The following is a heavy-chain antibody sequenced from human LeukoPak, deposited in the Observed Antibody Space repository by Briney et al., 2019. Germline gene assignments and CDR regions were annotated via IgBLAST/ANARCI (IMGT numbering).Heavy chain of an antibody. D-gene: IGHD6-19*01. CDR1: GYTFTPYY. V-gene: IGHV1-2*02. Sequence: GASVNVSFTPSGYTFTPYYMHWVRQAPGQGREWMGWINPNSGGTNYAQKVQGRVTMTRATSISTAYMELSRLRSDDTAVYYCARQKSSGYDYWGQGTLVTVSS. CDR2: INPNSGGT. J-gene: IGHJ4*02. CDR3: ARQKSSGYDY.